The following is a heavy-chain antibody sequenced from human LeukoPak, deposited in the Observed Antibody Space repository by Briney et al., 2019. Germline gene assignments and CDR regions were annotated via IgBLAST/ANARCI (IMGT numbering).Heavy chain of an antibody. Sequence: GGSLKISCKGSGYSFTSYWIGWVRQMPGKGLEWMGIIYPGDSDTRYSPSFQGQVTISADKSISTAYLQWSSLKASDTAVCYCARQYSYGDFDYWGQGTLVTVSS. J-gene: IGHJ4*02. CDR2: IYPGDSDT. CDR3: ARQYSYGDFDY. CDR1: GYSFTSYW. D-gene: IGHD5-18*01. V-gene: IGHV5-51*01.